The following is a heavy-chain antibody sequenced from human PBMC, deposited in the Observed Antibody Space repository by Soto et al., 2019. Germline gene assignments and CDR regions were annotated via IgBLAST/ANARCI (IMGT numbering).Heavy chain of an antibody. CDR2: ISGSGGST. CDR3: AKTLEELLWFGEFDY. D-gene: IGHD3-10*01. Sequence: EVQLLESGGGLVQPGGSLRPSCAASGFTFSSYAMSWVRQAPGKGLEWVSAISGSGGSTYYADSVKGRFTISRDNSKNTLYLQMNSLRAEDTAVYYCAKTLEELLWFGEFDYWGQGTLVTVSS. J-gene: IGHJ4*02. CDR1: GFTFSSYA. V-gene: IGHV3-23*01.